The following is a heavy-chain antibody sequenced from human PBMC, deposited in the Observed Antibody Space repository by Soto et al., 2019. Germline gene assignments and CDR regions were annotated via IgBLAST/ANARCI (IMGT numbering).Heavy chain of an antibody. CDR2: INPKSGGT. CDR1: GYRFTDYH. J-gene: IGHJ6*03. V-gene: IGHV1-2*04. Sequence: AALKSTCKASGYRFTDYHIHWVRQAPGQGLEWLGRINPKSGGTSTAQKFQGWVTMTTDTSISTASMELTRLTSDDTAIYYCARGDSTDCSNGVCSFFFNYYMDVW. D-gene: IGHD2-8*01. CDR3: ARGDSTDCSNGVCSFFFNYYMDV.